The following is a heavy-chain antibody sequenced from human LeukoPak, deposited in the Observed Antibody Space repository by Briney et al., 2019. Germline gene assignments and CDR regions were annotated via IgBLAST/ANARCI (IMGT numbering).Heavy chain of an antibody. CDR3: AKAGAAGDYYYYYMDV. D-gene: IGHD6-13*01. J-gene: IGHJ6*03. CDR1: GFTFDDYA. Sequence: PGRSLRLSCAASGFTFDDYAMHWVRQAPGKGLEWVSGISWNSGSIGYADSVKGRFTISRDNAKNSLYLQMNSLRAEDTALYCCAKAGAAGDYYYYYMDVWGKGTTVTVSS. CDR2: ISWNSGSI. V-gene: IGHV3-9*01.